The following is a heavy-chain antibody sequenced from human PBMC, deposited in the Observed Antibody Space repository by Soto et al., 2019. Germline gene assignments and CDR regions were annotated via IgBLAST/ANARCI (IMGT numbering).Heavy chain of an antibody. J-gene: IGHJ4*03. V-gene: IGHV4-39*01. CDR1: GGSISSSRYY. CDR2: IFYTGNT. D-gene: IGHD1-7*01. CDR3: PRCNNDASSAENYTLS. Sequence: LSITCAVFGGSISSSRYYWAGIRQPPGRVLKRIGSIFYTGNTYYNTSLKSRVTISVDTSKHQFTLKLSSVTAADAAVYYCPRCNNDASSAENYTLSRGHATPITV.